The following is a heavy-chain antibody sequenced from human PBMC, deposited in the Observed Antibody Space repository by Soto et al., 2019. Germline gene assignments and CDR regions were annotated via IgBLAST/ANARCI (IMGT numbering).Heavy chain of an antibody. D-gene: IGHD3-16*02. CDR2: IYYSGST. V-gene: IGHV4-59*08. CDR1: GGSISSYY. Sequence: SETLSLTCTVSGGSISSYYWSWIRQPPGKGLEWIGYIYYSGSTNYNPSLKSRVTISVDTSKNQFSLKLSSVTAADTAVYYCARLGAYDYIWGSYRPNRFDYWGQGTLVTVSS. CDR3: ARLGAYDYIWGSYRPNRFDY. J-gene: IGHJ4*02.